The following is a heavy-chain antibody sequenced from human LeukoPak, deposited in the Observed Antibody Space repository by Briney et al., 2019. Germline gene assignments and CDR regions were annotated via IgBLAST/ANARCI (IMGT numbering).Heavy chain of an antibody. J-gene: IGHJ4*02. CDR1: GYTFTDCY. CDR3: ARAGQWLDPLDY. Sequence: GASVKVSCKASGYTFTDCYMHWVRQAPGQGLEWMGWINPNSGGTNYAQKFQGRVTMTRDTSISTAYMELSRLRSDDTAVYYCARAGQWLDPLDYWGQGTLVTVSS. CDR2: INPNSGGT. V-gene: IGHV1-2*02. D-gene: IGHD6-19*01.